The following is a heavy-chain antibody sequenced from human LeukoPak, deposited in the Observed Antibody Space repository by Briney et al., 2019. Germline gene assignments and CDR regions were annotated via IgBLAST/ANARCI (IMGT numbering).Heavy chain of an antibody. D-gene: IGHD1-26*01. CDR2: IYHSGST. Sequence: SETLSLTCTVSGYSISSGYYWGWIRQPPGKGLEWIGSIYHSGSTYYNPSLKSRVTILVDTSKNQFSLKLSSVTAADTAVYYCARGGGSYTYYYYYMDVWGKGTTVTVSS. V-gene: IGHV4-38-2*02. CDR1: GYSISSGYY. CDR3: ARGGGSYTYYYYYMDV. J-gene: IGHJ6*03.